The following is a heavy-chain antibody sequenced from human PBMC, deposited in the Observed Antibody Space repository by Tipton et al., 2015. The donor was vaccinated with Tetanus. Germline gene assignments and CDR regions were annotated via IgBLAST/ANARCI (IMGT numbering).Heavy chain of an antibody. CDR2: ISVYNGNT. V-gene: IGHV1-18*01. CDR1: GYTFNTLG. Sequence: QSGAEVKKPGASVKVSCKASGYTFNTLGISWVRQAPGQGLEWMGWISVYNGNTNYGQNVQGRVTMTTDTPTSTAYMELRSLRSDDTAVYYCARVPTNPLAVDRPTDYWGQGTLVTVSS. J-gene: IGHJ4*02. CDR3: ARVPTNPLAVDRPTDY. D-gene: IGHD6-19*01.